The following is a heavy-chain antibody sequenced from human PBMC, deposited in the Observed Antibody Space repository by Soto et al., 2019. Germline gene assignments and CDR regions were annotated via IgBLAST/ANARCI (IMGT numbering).Heavy chain of an antibody. Sequence: VASVKVSCKASGYTFTSYEINWVRQATGQGLEWMGWMNPNSGNTGYAQKFQGRVTMTRNTSISTAYMELSSLRSEDTAVYYCARWRTVTTDYYYGMDVWGQGTTVTVSS. J-gene: IGHJ6*02. D-gene: IGHD4-17*01. V-gene: IGHV1-8*01. CDR2: MNPNSGNT. CDR1: GYTFTSYE. CDR3: ARWRTVTTDYYYGMDV.